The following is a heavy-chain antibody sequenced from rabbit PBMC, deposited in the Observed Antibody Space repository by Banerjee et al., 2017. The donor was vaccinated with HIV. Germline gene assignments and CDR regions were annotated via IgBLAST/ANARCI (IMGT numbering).Heavy chain of an antibody. CDR1: GFSFSSNYY. D-gene: IGHD1-1*01. CDR3: ARRDSGYGWAGNL. Sequence: QSLEESGGDLVKPEGSLTLTCTASGFSFSSNYYMCWVRQAPGKGLECAACIYAGSSGTTYYASWAKGRFTISKTSSTTVTLQMTSLTAADTATYFCARRDSGYGWAGNLWGQGTLVTVS. CDR2: IYAGSSGTT. V-gene: IGHV1S40*01. J-gene: IGHJ4*01.